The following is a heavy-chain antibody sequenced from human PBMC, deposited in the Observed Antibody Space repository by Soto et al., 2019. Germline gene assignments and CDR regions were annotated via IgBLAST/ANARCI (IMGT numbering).Heavy chain of an antibody. Sequence: QVQLQGSGPGLVRPSETLSLTCTVSGASISTNHHNWAWVRQPPGMGLEWMGNIHYRGDTYFNPSLGSRLSMSVDTSKNQFSLKLTSVTAADTAVYYCARLPTGYPNGFDPWGQGTLVTVSS. D-gene: IGHD3-9*01. J-gene: IGHJ5*02. CDR1: GASISTNHHN. CDR2: IHYRGDT. V-gene: IGHV4-39*01. CDR3: ARLPTGYPNGFDP.